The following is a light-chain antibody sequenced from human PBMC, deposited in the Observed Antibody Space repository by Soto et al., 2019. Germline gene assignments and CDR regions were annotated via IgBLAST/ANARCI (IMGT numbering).Light chain of an antibody. CDR3: QQRHMWPIP. Sequence: VLTLSPVTLKKTPGERATLSCRASQSFRGLLAWYQQKPGQAPRLLIYDAYNRATGIPPRFSGSGSGTDFTLTISSLEPEDSAVYYCQQRHMWPIPFGQRTRLEIK. CDR2: DAY. J-gene: IGKJ5*01. CDR1: QSFRGL. V-gene: IGKV3-11*01.